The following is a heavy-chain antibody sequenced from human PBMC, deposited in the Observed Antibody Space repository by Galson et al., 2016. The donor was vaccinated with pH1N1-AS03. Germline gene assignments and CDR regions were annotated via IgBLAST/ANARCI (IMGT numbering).Heavy chain of an antibody. D-gene: IGHD3-3*01. Sequence: SLRLSCAASGFTFCDYAMHWVRQAPGKGLEYVSAISSDASGTYSANSVKGRFTISRDNSKNTVYLQMGSLRAEDMAVYYCARRLSYYDFWSGYSDYWGQGTLVTVSS. CDR3: ARRLSYYDFWSGYSDY. CDR2: ISSDASGT. J-gene: IGHJ4*02. CDR1: GFTFCDYA. V-gene: IGHV3-64*01.